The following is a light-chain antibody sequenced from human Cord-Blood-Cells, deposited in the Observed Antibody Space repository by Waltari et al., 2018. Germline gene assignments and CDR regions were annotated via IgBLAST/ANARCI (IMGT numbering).Light chain of an antibody. CDR2: DVS. Sequence: QSALTQPASVSGSPGQSITISCTGTSRDVGGYNYGSWYQQHPGKSPKLMIYDVSKRPSGVSNRFSGSKSGNTASLTISGLQAEDEADYYCSSYTSSSTWVFGGGTKLTVL. CDR1: SRDVGGYNY. J-gene: IGLJ3*02. V-gene: IGLV2-14*01. CDR3: SSYTSSSTWV.